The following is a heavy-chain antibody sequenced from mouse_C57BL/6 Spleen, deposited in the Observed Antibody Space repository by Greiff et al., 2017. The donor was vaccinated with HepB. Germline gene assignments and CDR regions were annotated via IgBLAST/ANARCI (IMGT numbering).Heavy chain of an antibody. CDR1: GYAFSSYW. Sequence: QVQLQQSGAELVKPGASVKISCKASGYAFSSYWMHWVKQRPGKGLEWIGQIYPGDGDTNYNGKFKGKATLTADKSSSTAYMQLSSLTSEDSAVYFCARSELGPWYFDVWGTGTTVTVSS. CDR3: ARSELGPWYFDV. D-gene: IGHD4-1*01. J-gene: IGHJ1*03. CDR2: IYPGDGDT. V-gene: IGHV1-80*01.